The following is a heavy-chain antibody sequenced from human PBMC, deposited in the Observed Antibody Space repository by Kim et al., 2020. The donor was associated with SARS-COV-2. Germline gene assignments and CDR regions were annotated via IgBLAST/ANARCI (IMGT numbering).Heavy chain of an antibody. V-gene: IGHV3-66*01. CDR2: GGST. CDR3: ARGGMDV. J-gene: IGHJ6*02. Sequence: GGSTFYADPVRSRFPISRDNSKDTVYRQMHSLRAEDTAVYHCARGGMDVWGQGTTVTVSS.